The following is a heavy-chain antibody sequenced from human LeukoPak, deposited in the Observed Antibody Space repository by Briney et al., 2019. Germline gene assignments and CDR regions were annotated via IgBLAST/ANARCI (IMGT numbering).Heavy chain of an antibody. CDR3: ARGFRAGSGHKIPPGY. D-gene: IGHD2-15*01. CDR1: GYTFTSYG. Sequence: ASVKVSCKASGYTFTSYGISWVRQAPGQGLEWMGWISAYNGNTNYAQKLQGRVTMTRDTSTSTVYMELSSLRSEDTAVYYCARGFRAGSGHKIPPGYWGQGTLVTVSS. J-gene: IGHJ4*02. CDR2: ISAYNGNT. V-gene: IGHV1-18*01.